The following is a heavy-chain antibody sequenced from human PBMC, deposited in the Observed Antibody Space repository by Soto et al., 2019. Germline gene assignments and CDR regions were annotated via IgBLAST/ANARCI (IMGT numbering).Heavy chain of an antibody. D-gene: IGHD3-3*01. CDR3: ARVKVGDLFRFNWF. CDR1: GGSISSGNFS. J-gene: IGHJ5*01. CDR2: IFHTGST. V-gene: IGHV4-30-2*01. Sequence: SETLSLTCTVSGGSISSGNFSWTWIRQPPGKGLEWIAYIFHTGSTFYNSSLKHRVSISVDRSKNQFSMKLKSVTETDTAVYYCARVKVGDLFRFNWF.